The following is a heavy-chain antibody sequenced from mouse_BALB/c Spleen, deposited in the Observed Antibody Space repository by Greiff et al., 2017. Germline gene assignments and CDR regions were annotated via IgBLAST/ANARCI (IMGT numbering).Heavy chain of an antibody. J-gene: IGHJ1*01. D-gene: IGHD1-1*01. V-gene: IGHV1-14*01. CDR1: GYTFTSYV. Sequence: EVQLQESGPELVKPGASVKMSCKASGYTFTSYVMHWVKQKPGQGLEWIGYINPYNDGTKYNEKFKGKATLTSDKSSSTAYMELSSLTSEDSAVYYCARSEHYYGSSYNWYFDVWGAGTTVTVSS. CDR2: INPYNDGT. CDR3: ARSEHYYGSSYNWYFDV.